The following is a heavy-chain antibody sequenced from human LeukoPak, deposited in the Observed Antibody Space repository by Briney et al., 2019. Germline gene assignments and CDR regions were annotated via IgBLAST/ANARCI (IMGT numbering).Heavy chain of an antibody. J-gene: IGHJ4*02. V-gene: IGHV4-34*01. CDR3: ARGATAAGSKNFDY. CDR2: INHSGST. D-gene: IGHD6-13*01. Sequence: PSETLSLTCAVYGGSFSGYYWSWIRQPPGKGLEWIGEINHSGSTNYNPSLKSRVTISVDTSKNQFSLKLSSVTAADTAVYYCARGATAAGSKNFDYWGQGTLVTVSP. CDR1: GGSFSGYY.